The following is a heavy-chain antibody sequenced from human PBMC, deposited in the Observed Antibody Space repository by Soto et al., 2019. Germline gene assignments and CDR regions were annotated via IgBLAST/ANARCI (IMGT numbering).Heavy chain of an antibody. CDR2: ISAYNGNT. CDR1: GYTFTSYG. J-gene: IGHJ3*02. D-gene: IGHD2-8*01. V-gene: IGHV1-18*01. CDR3: AREGGDILLWCDDAFDI. Sequence: QVQLVQSGAEVKKPGASVKVSCKASGYTFTSYGISWVRQAPGQGLEWMGWISAYNGNTNYAQKLQGRVTMTTDTSXGXXDVERRSLRSDDTAVYYCAREGGDILLWCDDAFDIWGQGTMVTVSS.